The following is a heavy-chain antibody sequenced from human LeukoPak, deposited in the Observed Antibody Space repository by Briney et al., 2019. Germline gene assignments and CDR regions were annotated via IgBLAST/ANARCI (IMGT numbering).Heavy chain of an antibody. D-gene: IGHD6-19*01. CDR2: IYYSGSA. CDR3: ARDRDSSGWFDY. Sequence: PSETLSLICTVSGGSISGFYWGWIRQPPGKGLERNGFIYYSGSAYYNPSLKSRVTMSVDMSKNQFSLKLSSVTAADTAFYYCARDRDSSGWFDYWGQGALVTVSS. CDR1: GGSISGFY. J-gene: IGHJ4*02. V-gene: IGHV4-59*01.